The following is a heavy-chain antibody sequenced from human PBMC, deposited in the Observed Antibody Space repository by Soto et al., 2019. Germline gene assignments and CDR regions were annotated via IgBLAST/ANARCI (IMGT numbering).Heavy chain of an antibody. CDR1: GGSISSYY. J-gene: IGHJ3*02. V-gene: IGHV4-59*01. CDR3: ARSLPYRGFDN. Sequence: SETLSLTCTVSGGSISSYYWNWIRQTPGKGLEWIGYIFYSGSTYYKPSLKSRVTMSVDTSKNQFSLKLSSVTAADTAVYYCARSLPYRGFDNWGQGTMVTVSS. D-gene: IGHD5-12*01. CDR2: IFYSGST.